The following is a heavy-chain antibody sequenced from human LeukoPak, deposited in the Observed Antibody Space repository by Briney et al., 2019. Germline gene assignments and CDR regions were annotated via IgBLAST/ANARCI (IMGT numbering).Heavy chain of an antibody. V-gene: IGHV4-61*09. CDR3: ARGLTTMIGKGWFDP. J-gene: IGHJ5*02. CDR1: GGSISSGNHY. D-gene: IGHD3-22*01. CDR2: IYTSGST. Sequence: PSETLSLTCTVSGGSISSGNHYWNWIRQPAGKGLEWIGHIYTSGSTTYNPSLKSRVTMSVDTSKNQFSLKLSSVTAADTAVYYCARGLTTMIGKGWFDPWGQGTLVTVSS.